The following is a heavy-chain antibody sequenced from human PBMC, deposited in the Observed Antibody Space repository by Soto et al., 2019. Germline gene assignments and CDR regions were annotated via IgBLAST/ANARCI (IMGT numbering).Heavy chain of an antibody. V-gene: IGHV1-2*04. Sequence: ASVKVSCKASGYTFTGYYMHWVRQAPGQGLEWMGWINPNSGGTNYAQKFQGWVTMTRDTSISTAYMELSRLRSDDTAVYYCARGRSGLQDIVVVPAAGEGYYYYMDVWGKGTTVTVSS. CDR3: ARGRSGLQDIVVVPAAGEGYYYYMDV. J-gene: IGHJ6*03. CDR2: INPNSGGT. CDR1: GYTFTGYY. D-gene: IGHD2-2*01.